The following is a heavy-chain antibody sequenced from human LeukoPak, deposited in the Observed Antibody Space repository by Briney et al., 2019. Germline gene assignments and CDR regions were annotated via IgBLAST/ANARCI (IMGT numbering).Heavy chain of an antibody. Sequence: TGGSLRLSCAASGFTFSKYWLHWLRQAPGKGLVWVSRINPDDKSASYADSVKGRFTITRDDARKTLYLQMNSLRAEDTAVYYCLTIVETTFDAFDIWGQGTMVTVSS. J-gene: IGHJ3*02. D-gene: IGHD2/OR15-2a*01. CDR1: GFTFSKYW. CDR2: INPDDKSA. V-gene: IGHV3-74*01. CDR3: LTIVETTFDAFDI.